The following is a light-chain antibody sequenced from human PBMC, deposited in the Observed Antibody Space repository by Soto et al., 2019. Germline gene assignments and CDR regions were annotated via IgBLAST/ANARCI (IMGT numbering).Light chain of an antibody. J-gene: IGKJ2*01. CDR2: DAS. CDR3: QQYSSFPYT. Sequence: DIQMTQSPSTLSASVGDRVTITCRASQNIVSWLAWYQQKPVKAPKLLIYDASSLQSGVPSRFSGSGSGTEFTLTISSLQPDDFATYYCQQYSSFPYTFGQGTKLEIK. CDR1: QNIVSW. V-gene: IGKV1-5*01.